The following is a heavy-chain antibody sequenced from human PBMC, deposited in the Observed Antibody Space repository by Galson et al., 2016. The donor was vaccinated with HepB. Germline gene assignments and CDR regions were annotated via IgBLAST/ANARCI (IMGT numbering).Heavy chain of an antibody. V-gene: IGHV3-11*01. CDR3: AKDPYYYGSGSYLYFHS. D-gene: IGHD3-10*01. CDR2: ISSSGTTI. Sequence: SLRLSCAASGFMFSDYYMSWIRQAPGRGLEWVSYISSSGTTIYYADSVKGGFTISRDNAKNSLYLQMHSLRAEDTAVYYCAKDPYYYGSGSYLYFHSWGQGTLVTVSS. CDR1: GFMFSDYY. J-gene: IGHJ4*02.